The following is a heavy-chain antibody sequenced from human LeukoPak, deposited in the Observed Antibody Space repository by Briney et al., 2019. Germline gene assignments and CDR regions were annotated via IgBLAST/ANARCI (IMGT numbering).Heavy chain of an antibody. V-gene: IGHV1-18*01. CDR1: GYTFTNYG. Sequence: ASVKVSCKASGYTFTNYGTSWVRQAPGQGLEWMGWISAYNGNTHYAQKLQGRVTMTTDTSTSTAYMELRSLRSDDTAVYYCARDLPDLTFYYDGSGLDYWGQGTLVTVSS. CDR2: ISAYNGNT. CDR3: ARDLPDLTFYYDGSGLDY. D-gene: IGHD3-22*01. J-gene: IGHJ4*02.